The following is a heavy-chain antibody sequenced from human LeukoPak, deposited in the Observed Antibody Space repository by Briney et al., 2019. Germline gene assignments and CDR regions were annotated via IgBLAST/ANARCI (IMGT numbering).Heavy chain of an antibody. D-gene: IGHD6-19*01. CDR3: ARDPFGYSSGANWFDP. CDR2: IKQDGSEK. CDR1: GFSFGSYW. V-gene: IGHV3-7*01. J-gene: IGHJ5*02. Sequence: GGSLRLSCAASGFSFGSYWMHWVRQAPGTGLEWVASIKQDGSEKLYGASVRGRFTISRDNAKNTLYLQMNSLRAEDTAVYYCARDPFGYSSGANWFDPWGQGTLVTVSS.